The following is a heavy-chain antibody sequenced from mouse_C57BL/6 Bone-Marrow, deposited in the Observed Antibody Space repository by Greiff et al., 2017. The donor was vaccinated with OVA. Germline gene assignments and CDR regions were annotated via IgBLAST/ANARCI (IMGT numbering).Heavy chain of an antibody. Sequence: EVQLQQSGAELVRPGASVKLSCTASGFNIKDDYMHWVKQRPEQGLEWIGWIDPENGDTEYASKFQGKATITADTSSNTAYLQLSSLTSEDTAVYYFTRGYFFAYWGQGTLVTVSA. V-gene: IGHV14-4*01. CDR3: TRGYFFAY. D-gene: IGHD2-14*01. CDR2: IDPENGDT. CDR1: GFNIKDDY. J-gene: IGHJ3*01.